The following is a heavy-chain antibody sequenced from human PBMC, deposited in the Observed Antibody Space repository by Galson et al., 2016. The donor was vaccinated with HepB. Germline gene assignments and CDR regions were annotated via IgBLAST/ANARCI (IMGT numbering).Heavy chain of an antibody. CDR1: GFTFSSYA. J-gene: IGHJ4*02. CDR2: ISYDGRNK. Sequence: SLRLSCADSGFTFSSYAMHWVRQAPGKGLEWVAIISYDGRNKYYADADSVKGRFTISRENSKNTLYLQMRSLRAEDTAVYYCARDISATKYYFDYWGQGTLVTVSS. CDR3: ARDISATKYYFDY. D-gene: IGHD5-24*01. V-gene: IGHV3-30*04.